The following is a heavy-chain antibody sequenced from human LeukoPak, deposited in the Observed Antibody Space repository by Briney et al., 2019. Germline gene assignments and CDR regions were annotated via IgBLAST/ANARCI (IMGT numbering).Heavy chain of an antibody. CDR1: GSSFTNHW. J-gene: IGHJ4*02. V-gene: IGHV5-51*01. Sequence: GESLKISCKGSGSSFTNHWIAWVRQMPGKGLEWMGIIYPGDSDTRYSPSFQGQVTISADKSISTAYLQWSSLKASDTAMYYCARMIFGVVITHFDYWGQGTLVTVSS. D-gene: IGHD3-3*01. CDR2: IYPGDSDT. CDR3: ARMIFGVVITHFDY.